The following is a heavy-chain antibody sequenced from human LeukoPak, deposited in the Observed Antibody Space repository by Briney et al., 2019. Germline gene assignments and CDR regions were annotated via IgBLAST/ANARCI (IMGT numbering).Heavy chain of an antibody. D-gene: IGHD3-10*01. V-gene: IGHV1-2*02. CDR3: ARASRGGGSKGLEPKNWFDP. CDR2: INPNSGGA. CDR1: GYTFTGYY. J-gene: IGHJ5*02. Sequence: ASVKVSCKASGYTFTGYYMHWVRQAPGQGLEWMGWINPNSGGANYAQKFQGRVTMTRDTSISTAYMELSRLRSDDTAVYYCARASRGGGSKGLEPKNWFDPWGQGTLVTVSS.